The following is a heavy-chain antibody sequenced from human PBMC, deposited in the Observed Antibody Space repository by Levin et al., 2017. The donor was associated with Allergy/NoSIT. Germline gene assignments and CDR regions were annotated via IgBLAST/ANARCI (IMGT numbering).Heavy chain of an antibody. CDR3: SRDRDGGNDY. D-gene: IGHD4-23*01. Sequence: GSLRLSCIVSGDSLSRSNWWTWVRQPPGKGLEWIGEIHPSGRTNYKSSLRSRVTISVDKSKNVFSLEVRSVTTADTAVYYCSRDRDGGNDYWGPGTLVTVSS. V-gene: IGHV4-4*02. CDR1: GDSLSRSNW. CDR2: IHPSGRT. J-gene: IGHJ4*02.